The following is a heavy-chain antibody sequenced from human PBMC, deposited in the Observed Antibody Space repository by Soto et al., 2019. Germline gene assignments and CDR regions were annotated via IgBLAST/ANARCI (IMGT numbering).Heavy chain of an antibody. CDR1: GFTFSSYA. V-gene: IGHV3-23*01. CDR3: AKENAVVDIVATIIFGPTYYYYGMDV. J-gene: IGHJ6*02. Sequence: HPGGSLRLSCAASGFTFSSYAMSWVRQAPGKGLEWVSAISGSGGSTYYADSVKGRFTISRDNSKNTLYLQMNSLRAEDTAVYYCAKENAVVDIVATIIFGPTYYYYGMDVWGQGTTVTVSS. CDR2: ISGSGGST. D-gene: IGHD5-12*01.